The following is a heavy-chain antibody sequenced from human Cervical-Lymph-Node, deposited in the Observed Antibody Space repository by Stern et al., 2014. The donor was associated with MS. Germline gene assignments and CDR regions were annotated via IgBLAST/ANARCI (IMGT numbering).Heavy chain of an antibody. Sequence: EAQLVQSGAEVKKPGEFLKISCKGSGYSFTRYWIVWARPLPGKGLEWMGIINPGYSDTRYSPSFQGQVTISADKSISTAYLQWSSLKASDTAMYYCARTYSGSSSFDYWGQGTLVTVSS. J-gene: IGHJ4*02. CDR1: GYSFTRYW. CDR2: INPGYSDT. D-gene: IGHD6-6*01. CDR3: ARTYSGSSSFDY. V-gene: IGHV5-51*03.